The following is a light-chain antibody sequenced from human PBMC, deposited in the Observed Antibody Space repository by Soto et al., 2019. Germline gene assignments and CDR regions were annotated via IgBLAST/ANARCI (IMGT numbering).Light chain of an antibody. J-gene: IGLJ2*01. Sequence: QSVLTQPPSVSAAPGQKVNISCSGSSSNIANNYVSWYQQVPGTAPKLLIYDNNKRPSGIPDRFSGSKSGTSATLGITGLQTGDEADYYCGTWDINLTTGLFGGGTKLTVL. CDR2: DNN. CDR3: GTWDINLTTGL. CDR1: SSNIANNY. V-gene: IGLV1-51*01.